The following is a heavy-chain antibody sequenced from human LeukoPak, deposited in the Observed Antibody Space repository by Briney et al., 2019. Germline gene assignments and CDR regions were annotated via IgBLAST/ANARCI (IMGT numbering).Heavy chain of an antibody. V-gene: IGHV3-66*01. CDR2: IYSGGST. J-gene: IGHJ3*01. CDR3: ARADSTDGFDL. D-gene: IGHD2-15*01. Sequence: GGSLRLSCAASGFTVSSNYMSWVRQAPGKGLEWVSVIYSGGSTYYADSVKGRFTISRDNANNSLYLEMSSLRADDSAVYYCARADSTDGFDLWGQGTMVTVSS. CDR1: GFTVSSNY.